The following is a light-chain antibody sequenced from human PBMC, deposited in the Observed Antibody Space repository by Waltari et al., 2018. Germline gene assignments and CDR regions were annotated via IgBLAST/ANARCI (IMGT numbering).Light chain of an antibody. V-gene: IGKV4-1*01. CDR2: WAS. CDR3: QQYYATPRT. J-gene: IGKJ1*01. Sequence: DIVMTQSPDSLAVSLGERATINCKSSQSVFYSSNNRNYLGWYQHKPGQPPKLLIYWASTRESGVPDPFSGRGSGTDFPLPISSLQAEDVAVYYCQQYYATPRTFGQGTKVEIK. CDR1: QSVFYSSNNRNY.